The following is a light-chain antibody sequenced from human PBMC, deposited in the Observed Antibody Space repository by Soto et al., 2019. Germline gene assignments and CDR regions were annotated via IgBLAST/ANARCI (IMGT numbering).Light chain of an antibody. V-gene: IGKV3-15*01. CDR1: QSISTK. J-gene: IGKJ1*01. CDR3: QQYNDWPLT. CDR2: GAS. Sequence: ILMTPSPSTLSVSPRETATHSFRASQSISTKLAWYQQKPGQAPRLLIYGASTRATGIPARFSGTGSGTEFTLTISSLQSEDFALYYCQQYNDWPLTFGQGTKVDIK.